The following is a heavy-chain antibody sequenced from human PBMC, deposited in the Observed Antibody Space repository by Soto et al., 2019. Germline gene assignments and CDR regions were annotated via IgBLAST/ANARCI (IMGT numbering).Heavy chain of an antibody. CDR2: VNPILSMS. V-gene: IGHV1-69*04. CDR3: STSYGSGYRAFDY. CDR1: GDTFSFYS. Sequence: QVQLVQSGAEVKRPGSSVKVSCKASGDTFSFYSINWVRQAPGLGLEWMGRVNPILSMSNYAQRFKGRVTVTADKSTSTAYMELSGLRSEDTAMYYCSTSYGSGYRAFDYWGQGALVTVSS. D-gene: IGHD3-10*01. J-gene: IGHJ4*02.